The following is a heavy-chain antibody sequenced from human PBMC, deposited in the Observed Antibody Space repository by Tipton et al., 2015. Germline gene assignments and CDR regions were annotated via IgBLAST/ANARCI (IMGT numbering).Heavy chain of an antibody. D-gene: IGHD3-9*01. Sequence: TLSLTCSVSSDSISKYYWSWIRQPPGKELEWIGYIQYSGSTNYNPSLKSRVTISVDTSKTQFSLKLTSVTAADTAVYYCACQDYDSLTRDYQTDDYWGQGTLVTVSS. V-gene: IGHV4-59*08. CDR3: ACQDYDSLTRDYQTDDY. CDR1: SDSISKYY. J-gene: IGHJ4*02. CDR2: IQYSGST.